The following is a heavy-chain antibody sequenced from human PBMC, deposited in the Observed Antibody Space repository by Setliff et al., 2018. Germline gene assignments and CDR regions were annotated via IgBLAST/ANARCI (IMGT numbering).Heavy chain of an antibody. CDR1: GGSIRDYY. CDR3: AAVGIATGGGWFDP. V-gene: IGHV4-59*01. CDR2: IYYRGST. Sequence: SETLSLTCTVSGGSIRDYYWNWIRQSPGKGLEWIGYIYYRGSTNYNSSLKSRVTISIDMSTNQFSLKLTSATAADTAIYFCAAVGIATGGGWFDPWGQGTLVTVSS. D-gene: IGHD2-21*01. J-gene: IGHJ5*02.